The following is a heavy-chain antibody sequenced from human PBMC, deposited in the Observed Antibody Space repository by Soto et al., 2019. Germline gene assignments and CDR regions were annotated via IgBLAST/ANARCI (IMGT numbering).Heavy chain of an antibody. CDR3: ARGGHIVVVPAAIFDP. D-gene: IGHD2-2*01. CDR2: ISSSGSTI. J-gene: IGHJ5*02. CDR1: GFTFSDYY. V-gene: IGHV3-11*01. Sequence: GGSLRLSCAASGFTFSDYYMSWIRQAPGKGLEWVSYISSSGSTIYYADSVKGRFTISRDNAKNSLYLQMNSLRAEDTAVYYCARGGHIVVVPAAIFDPWGQGTLVTVSS.